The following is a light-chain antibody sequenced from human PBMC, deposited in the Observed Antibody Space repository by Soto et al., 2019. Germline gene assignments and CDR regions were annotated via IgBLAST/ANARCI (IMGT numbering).Light chain of an antibody. V-gene: IGKV1-39*01. CDR3: QQSSNIPWT. CDR1: QNIENY. Sequence: IQLTQSPSSLSASVGDRVTVSCRSSQNIENYLSWYVQRPGKAPELLVYSTSKLKSGVPSRFRSSGSGTDFSLTISSLQSEDFGTYYCQQSSNIPWTFGQGTKVEIK. CDR2: STS. J-gene: IGKJ1*01.